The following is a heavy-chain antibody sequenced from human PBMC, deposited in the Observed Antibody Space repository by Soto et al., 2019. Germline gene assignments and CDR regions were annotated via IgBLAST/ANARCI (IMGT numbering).Heavy chain of an antibody. J-gene: IGHJ4*02. Sequence: QVQLVQSGAEVKKPGSSVKVSCKASGGTFSSYTISWVRQAPGQGLEWMGRIIPILGIANYAQKFQGRVTITADKSTSTAYMELSSLRSEDTAVYYCARDPGGAYSYGSRGDYWGQGTLVTVSS. D-gene: IGHD5-18*01. V-gene: IGHV1-69*08. CDR2: IIPILGIA. CDR1: GGTFSSYT. CDR3: ARDPGGAYSYGSRGDY.